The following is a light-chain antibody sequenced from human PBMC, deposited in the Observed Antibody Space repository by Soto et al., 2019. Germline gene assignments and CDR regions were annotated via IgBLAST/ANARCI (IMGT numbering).Light chain of an antibody. CDR1: QSVRSN. CDR3: QQYNNWPPVT. CDR2: GAS. Sequence: ETVMTQSPATLPVSPGERATLSCRASQSVRSNLAWYQQKPGQAPRLLIYGASTRATGIPARFSGSGSGTEFTLTISSLQSEDFAAYFCQQYNNWPPVTFGPGTKVDIK. V-gene: IGKV3-15*01. J-gene: IGKJ3*01.